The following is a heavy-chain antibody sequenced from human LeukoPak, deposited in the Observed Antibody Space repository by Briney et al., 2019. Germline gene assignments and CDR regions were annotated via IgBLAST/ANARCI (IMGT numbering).Heavy chain of an antibody. CDR1: GFTFSTYS. J-gene: IGHJ4*02. CDR2: IYSDNT. Sequence: GGSLRLSCAASGFTFSTYSMSWVRQAPGKGLEWVSFIYSDNTHYSDSVKGRFTISRDNSKNTLYLQMNSLRAEDTAVYYCARRAGAYSHPYDYWGQGTLVTVSS. D-gene: IGHD4/OR15-4a*01. V-gene: IGHV3-53*01. CDR3: ARRAGAYSHPYDY.